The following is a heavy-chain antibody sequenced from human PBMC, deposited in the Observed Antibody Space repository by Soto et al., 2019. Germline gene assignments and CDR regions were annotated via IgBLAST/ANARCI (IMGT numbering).Heavy chain of an antibody. D-gene: IGHD2-15*01. V-gene: IGHV3-23*01. Sequence: GGSLRLSCAASGFPFSSHAMSWVRQAPGKGLEWVSAIRGSSSHTYYADSVKGRFTVSRDNSKNTLYLQMDSLRAEDTAIYYCAKFSSLYTHFYVMDVCGRGTTVIGS. J-gene: IGHJ6*01. CDR1: GFPFSSHA. CDR3: AKFSSLYTHFYVMDV. CDR2: IRGSSSHT.